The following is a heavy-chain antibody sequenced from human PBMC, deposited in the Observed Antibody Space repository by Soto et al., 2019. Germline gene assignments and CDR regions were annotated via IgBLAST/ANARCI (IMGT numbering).Heavy chain of an antibody. J-gene: IGHJ5*02. Sequence: SVKVSCKASGGTFSSYAISWVRQAPGQGLEWMGGIIPIFGTANYAQKFQGRVTITADESTSTAYMELSSLRSEDTAVYYCARRRGPREGLLWFGESDGYNWFDPWGQGTLVTVSS. V-gene: IGHV1-69*13. CDR3: ARRRGPREGLLWFGESDGYNWFDP. CDR2: IIPIFGTA. CDR1: GGTFSSYA. D-gene: IGHD3-10*01.